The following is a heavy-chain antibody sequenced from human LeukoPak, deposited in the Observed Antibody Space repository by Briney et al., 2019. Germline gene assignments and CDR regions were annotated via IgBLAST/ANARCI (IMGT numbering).Heavy chain of an antibody. Sequence: GGSLRLSCTASGFTFNNYWMHWVRQAPGKGPVWVSRINTDGSSTSYADSVKGRFTISRDNAKNTLYLQMDSLRAEDTAVYYCARALAVTGTGGFDPWGQGTLVTVSS. CDR1: GFTFNNYW. V-gene: IGHV3-74*01. CDR2: INTDGSST. J-gene: IGHJ5*02. CDR3: ARALAVTGTGGFDP. D-gene: IGHD6-19*01.